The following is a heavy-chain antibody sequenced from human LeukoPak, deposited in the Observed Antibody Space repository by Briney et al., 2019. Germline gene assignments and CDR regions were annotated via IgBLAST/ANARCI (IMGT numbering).Heavy chain of an antibody. Sequence: GGSLRLSCTASGFTFNNYWMHWVRQAPGKGPVWVSRINTDGSSTSYADSVKGRFTISRDNAKNTLYLQMDSLRAEDTAVYYCARALAVTGTGGFDPWGQGTLVTVSS. CDR1: GFTFNNYW. V-gene: IGHV3-74*01. CDR2: INTDGSST. J-gene: IGHJ5*02. CDR3: ARALAVTGTGGFDP. D-gene: IGHD6-19*01.